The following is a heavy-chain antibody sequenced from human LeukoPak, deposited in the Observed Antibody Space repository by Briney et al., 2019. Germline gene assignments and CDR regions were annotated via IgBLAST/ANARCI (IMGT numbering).Heavy chain of an antibody. CDR1: GFTVSSNY. Sequence: PGGSLRLSCAASGFTVSSNYMSWVRQAPGKGLEWVSVIYSGGSTYYADSVKGRFTISRDNSKNTLYLQMNRLRVEVTAVYYCATWRSSGYYEYWGQGTLVTVSS. CDR3: ATWRSSGYYEY. V-gene: IGHV3-53*01. J-gene: IGHJ4*02. CDR2: IYSGGST. D-gene: IGHD3-22*01.